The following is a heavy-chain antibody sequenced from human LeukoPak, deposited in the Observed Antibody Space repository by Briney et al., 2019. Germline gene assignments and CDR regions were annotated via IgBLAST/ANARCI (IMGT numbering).Heavy chain of an antibody. J-gene: IGHJ2*01. CDR1: GFTLSSYA. D-gene: IGHD6-19*01. V-gene: IGHV3-23*01. CDR3: AKDPVTGHWYFDL. CDR2: ITASGGST. Sequence: PGGSLRLSCAASGFTLSSYAMIWVRQAPGKGLEWVSAITASGGSTYYADFVKGRFTISRDHSNNMLYLQMNSLRAEDTAIYYCAKDPVTGHWYFDLWGRGALVTVSS.